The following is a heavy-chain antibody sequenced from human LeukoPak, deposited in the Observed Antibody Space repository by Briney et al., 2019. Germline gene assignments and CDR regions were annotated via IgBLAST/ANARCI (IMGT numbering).Heavy chain of an antibody. CDR2: IYSGGST. CDR1: GFTVSSNY. D-gene: IGHD6-19*01. Sequence: GGSLRLSCAASGFTVSSNYMSWARQAPGKGLEWVSVIYSGGSTYYADSVKGRFTISRDNSENTLYLQMNSLRAEDTAVYYCATGYSSGWLPKYYYYYGMDVWGQGTTVTVSS. J-gene: IGHJ6*02. CDR3: ATGYSSGWLPKYYYYYGMDV. V-gene: IGHV3-66*01.